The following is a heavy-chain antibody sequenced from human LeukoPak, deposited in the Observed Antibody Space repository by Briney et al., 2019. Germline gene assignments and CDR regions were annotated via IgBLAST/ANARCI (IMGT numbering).Heavy chain of an antibody. J-gene: IGHJ4*02. V-gene: IGHV4-59*02. D-gene: IGHD3-22*01. Sequence: PSETLSLTCSVSGASVSDYYCSWIRQPPGKGLEWIGYVYNSRITNYNPSLRSRVTISVDTSKNQSSLKLNSVTAADTAVYYCARVRLSSGFSNWGQGTLVTVSS. CDR1: GASVSDYY. CDR2: VYNSRIT. CDR3: ARVRLSSGFSN.